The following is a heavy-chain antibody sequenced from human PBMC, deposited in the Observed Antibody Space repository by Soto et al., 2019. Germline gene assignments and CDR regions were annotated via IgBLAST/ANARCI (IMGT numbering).Heavy chain of an antibody. Sequence: ASVKVSCKASGYTFTSYDINWVRQATGQGLERMGWMNPNSGNTGYAQKFQGRVTMTRHTSISTAYMELSSLRSEDTAVYYCARYAPYCSSTSCYHKGMDVWGQGTTVTVS. J-gene: IGHJ6*02. CDR2: MNPNSGNT. CDR1: GYTFTSYD. V-gene: IGHV1-8*01. D-gene: IGHD2-2*01. CDR3: ARYAPYCSSTSCYHKGMDV.